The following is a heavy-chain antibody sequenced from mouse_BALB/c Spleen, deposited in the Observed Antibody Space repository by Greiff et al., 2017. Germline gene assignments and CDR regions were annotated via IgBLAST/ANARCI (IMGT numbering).Heavy chain of an antibody. J-gene: IGHJ3*01. CDR1: GFTFSSYT. D-gene: IGHD4-1*01. V-gene: IGHV5-12-2*01. Sequence: EVKLVESGGGLVQPGGSLKLSCAASGFTFSSYTMSWVRQTPEKRLEWVAYISNGGGSTYYPDTVKGRFTISRDNAKNTLYLQMSSLKSEDTAMYYCARQRGLGEGPFAYWGQGTLVTVSA. CDR2: ISNGGGST. CDR3: ARQRGLGEGPFAY.